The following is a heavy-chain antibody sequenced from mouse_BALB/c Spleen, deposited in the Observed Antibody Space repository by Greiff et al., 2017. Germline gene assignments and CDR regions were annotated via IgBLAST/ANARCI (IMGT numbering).Heavy chain of an antibody. D-gene: IGHD1-1*01. J-gene: IGHJ1*01. Sequence: VQLQQSGAELVKPGASVKLSCTASGFNIKDTYMHWVKQRPEQGLEWIGRIDPANGNTKYDPKFQGKATITADTSSNTAYLQLSSLTSEDTAVYYCARGYYYGSSYWYFDVWGAGTTVTVAS. V-gene: IGHV14-3*02. CDR1: GFNIKDTY. CDR2: IDPANGNT. CDR3: ARGYYYGSSYWYFDV.